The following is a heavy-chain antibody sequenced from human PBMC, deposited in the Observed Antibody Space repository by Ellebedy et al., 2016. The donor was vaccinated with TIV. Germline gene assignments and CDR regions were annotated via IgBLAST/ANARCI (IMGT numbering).Heavy chain of an antibody. V-gene: IGHV4-59*08. CDR1: GGSISSYY. Sequence: MPSETLSLTCTVSGGSISSYYWSWIRQSPGKGLEWIGHIYYSGSTNYNPSLKSRVTISVDTSKNQFSLKLSSVTAADTAVYYCASLYGDYGIYYYYGMDVWGQGTTVTVSS. J-gene: IGHJ6*02. CDR3: ASLYGDYGIYYYYGMDV. CDR2: IYYSGST. D-gene: IGHD4-17*01.